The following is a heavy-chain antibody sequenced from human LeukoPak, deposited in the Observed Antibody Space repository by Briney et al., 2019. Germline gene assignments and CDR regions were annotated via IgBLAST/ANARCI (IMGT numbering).Heavy chain of an antibody. CDR2: INPSGGST. Sequence: GASVKVSCKASGYTFTSYYMHWVRQAPGQGLEWMGIINPSGGSTTYAQKFQGRVTMTRDTSTSTVHMELSSLRSEDTAVYYWARVSSGYEGSDYWGQGTLVTVSS. V-gene: IGHV1-46*01. CDR1: GYTFTSYY. D-gene: IGHD5-12*01. CDR3: ARVSSGYEGSDY. J-gene: IGHJ4*02.